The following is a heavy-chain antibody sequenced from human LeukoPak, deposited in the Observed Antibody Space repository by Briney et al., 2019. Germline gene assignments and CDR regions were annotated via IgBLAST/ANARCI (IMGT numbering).Heavy chain of an antibody. V-gene: IGHV1-18*01. J-gene: IGHJ4*02. CDR2: ISAYNGNT. CDR1: GYTFTSYG. Sequence: ASVKVSCKASGYTFTSYGISRVRQAPGQGLEWMGWISAYNGNTNYAQKLQGRVTMTTDTSTSTAYMELRSLRSDDTAVYYCARAQSTDYGDYDDYWGQGTLVTVSS. CDR3: ARAQSTDYGDYDDY. D-gene: IGHD4-17*01.